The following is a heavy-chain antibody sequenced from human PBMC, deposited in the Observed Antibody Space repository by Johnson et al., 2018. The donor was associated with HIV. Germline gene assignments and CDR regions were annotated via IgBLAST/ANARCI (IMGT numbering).Heavy chain of an antibody. CDR3: ATFYYDNRDYYELASFLTDASDI. J-gene: IGHJ3*02. D-gene: IGHD3-22*01. Sequence: QVQLVESGGGVVQPGRSLRLSCAASGFTFSNSAMHWVRQAPGKGLEWVAVISYVGTNEYYADSVTGRFTISRDNSKNTLYLQMNSLTAEDTAVYYCATFYYDNRDYYELASFLTDASDIWGQGTMVTVSS. V-gene: IGHV3-30*04. CDR2: ISYVGTNE. CDR1: GFTFSNSA.